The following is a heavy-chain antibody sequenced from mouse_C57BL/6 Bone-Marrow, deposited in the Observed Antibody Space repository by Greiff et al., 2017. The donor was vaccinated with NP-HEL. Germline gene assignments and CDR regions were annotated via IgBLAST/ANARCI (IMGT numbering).Heavy chain of an antibody. CDR1: GFTFSDAW. Sequence: EVKLEESGGGLVQPGGSMKLSCAASGFTFSDAWMDWVRQSPEKGLEWVAEIRNKANNHATYYAESVKGRFTIARDDSKSSVYLQMNSLRAEDTGIYYCTRDQGSSGSSYYFDYWGQGTTLTVSS. CDR2: IRNKANNHAT. J-gene: IGHJ2*01. D-gene: IGHD3-2*02. V-gene: IGHV6-6*01. CDR3: TRDQGSSGSSYYFDY.